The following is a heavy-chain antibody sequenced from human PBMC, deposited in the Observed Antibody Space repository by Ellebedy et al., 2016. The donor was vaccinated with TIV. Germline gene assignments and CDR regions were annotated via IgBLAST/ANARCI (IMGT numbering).Heavy chain of an antibody. V-gene: IGHV3-7*01. J-gene: IGHJ4*02. CDR1: GFIFSSYW. CDR2: IKQDGSEK. D-gene: IGHD1-1*01. CDR3: ARANGAYEY. Sequence: ETLSLTCAASGFIFSSYWMSWVRQAPGKGLEWVANIKQDGSEKYYVDSVKGRFTISRDNAKNSLYLQMNSLRAEDTAVYYCARANGAYEYWGQGTLVTVSS.